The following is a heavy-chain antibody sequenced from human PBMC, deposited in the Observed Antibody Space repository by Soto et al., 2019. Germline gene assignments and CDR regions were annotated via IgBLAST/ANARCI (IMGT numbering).Heavy chain of an antibody. Sequence: PSETLSLTCTVSGGSISRGGYYWSWIRQHPGKGLEWIGYIYYSGSTYYNPSLKSRVTISVDTSKNQFSLKLSSVTAADTAVYYCARGVAVAGTDGMDVWGQGTTVTVSS. V-gene: IGHV4-31*03. CDR1: GGSISRGGYY. CDR2: IYYSGST. J-gene: IGHJ6*02. CDR3: ARGVAVAGTDGMDV. D-gene: IGHD6-19*01.